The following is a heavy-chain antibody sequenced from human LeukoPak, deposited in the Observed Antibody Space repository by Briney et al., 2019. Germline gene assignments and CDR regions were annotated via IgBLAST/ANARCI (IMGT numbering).Heavy chain of an antibody. Sequence: GSLRLSCAASGFTFSSYAMSWIRQPPGKGLEWIGSIYYSGNTYDNPSLKSRVTISVDTSKKQFSLKVRYVTAADTAVYYCARHRSGWLQSSFDYWGQGIMVTVSS. D-gene: IGHD5-24*01. CDR3: ARHRSGWLQSSFDY. CDR1: GFTFSSYA. CDR2: IYYSGNT. J-gene: IGHJ4*02. V-gene: IGHV4-39*01.